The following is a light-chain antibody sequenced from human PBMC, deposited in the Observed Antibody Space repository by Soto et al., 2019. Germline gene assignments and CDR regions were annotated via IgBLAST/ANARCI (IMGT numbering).Light chain of an antibody. Sequence: EILLTQSPGTVSLSPGERATLSCRASQSVSSNYLAWYQQKPGQAPRPLIYGASSRATGIPDRFSGSGAGTDFTLTISRLESEDFAVYYCQQYGSSPWTFGQGTKVEIK. CDR3: QQYGSSPWT. J-gene: IGKJ1*01. V-gene: IGKV3-20*01. CDR1: QSVSSNY. CDR2: GAS.